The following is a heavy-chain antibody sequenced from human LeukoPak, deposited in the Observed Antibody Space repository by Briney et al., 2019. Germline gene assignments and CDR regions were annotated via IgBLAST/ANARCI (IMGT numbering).Heavy chain of an antibody. CDR1: GYSFTSYW. D-gene: IGHD6-13*01. V-gene: IGHV5-51*01. CDR2: IYPGDSDT. CDR3: ARRQGSSPTGFDY. Sequence: GESLKISCKGSGYSFTSYWIAWVRQMPGKGLEWMGIIYPGDSDTRYSPSYQGQVTISADKSISTAYLQWSSLKASDTAMYYRARRQGSSPTGFDYWGQGTLVTVSS. J-gene: IGHJ4*02.